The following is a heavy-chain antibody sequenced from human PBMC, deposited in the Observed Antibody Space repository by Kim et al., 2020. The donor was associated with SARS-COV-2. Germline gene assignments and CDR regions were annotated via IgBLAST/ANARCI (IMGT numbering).Heavy chain of an antibody. CDR1: GFTFSSYG. V-gene: IGHV3-33*01. J-gene: IGHJ4*02. CDR2: IWYDGSNK. D-gene: IGHD4-17*01. Sequence: GGSLRLSCAASGFTFSSYGMLWVRQAPGKGLEWVAVIWYDGSNKYYADSVKGRFTISRDNSKNTLYLQMNSLRAEDTAVYYCARVHGTVTTYFDYWGQGTLVTVSS. CDR3: ARVHGTVTTYFDY.